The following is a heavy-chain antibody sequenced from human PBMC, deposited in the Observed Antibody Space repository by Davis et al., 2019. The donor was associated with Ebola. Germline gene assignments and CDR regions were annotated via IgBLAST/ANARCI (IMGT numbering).Heavy chain of an antibody. CDR3: ARAVFHEVLDY. V-gene: IGHV3-30*04. CDR2: VSHSEREK. J-gene: IGHJ4*02. D-gene: IGHD3-3*01. Sequence: PGGSLRLSCAASGFTFRNYAMRWVRQAPGKGPEWVAVVSHSEREKFYADSVKGRFTISRDNSENTLYLQMNSLTADDTAVYYCARAVFHEVLDYWGQGTPVTVSP. CDR1: GFTFRNYA.